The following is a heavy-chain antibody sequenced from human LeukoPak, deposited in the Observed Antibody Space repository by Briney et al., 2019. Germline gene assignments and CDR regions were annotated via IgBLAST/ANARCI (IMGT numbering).Heavy chain of an antibody. D-gene: IGHD3-16*01. CDR2: ISSSGSTI. CDR3: ARDNPEVMGPFDY. J-gene: IGHJ4*02. Sequence: GGSLXLSCAASGFTFSDYYMSWVRQAPGKGLEWVSYISSSGSTIYYADSVKGRFTISRDNAKNSLYLQMNSLRAEDTAVYYCARDNPEVMGPFDYWGQGPLVPVSS. CDR1: GFTFSDYY. V-gene: IGHV3-11*04.